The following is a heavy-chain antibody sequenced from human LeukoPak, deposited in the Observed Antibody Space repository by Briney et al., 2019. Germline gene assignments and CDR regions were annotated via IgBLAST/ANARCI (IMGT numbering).Heavy chain of an antibody. CDR3: ASRIVGQAGVEVTYFDY. Sequence: PAGSLCLTCVVSGVTFSSYAMNWVRQAPGKGLEWLTFIGHDGAEKYYADSVKRRFTISSDNSRNTLILQFNSLGPEDTAVYYSASRIVGQAGVEVTYFDYWGQGTLVSVSS. J-gene: IGHJ4*02. CDR2: IGHDGAEK. V-gene: IGHV3-30*02. D-gene: IGHD3/OR15-3a*01. CDR1: GVTFSSYA.